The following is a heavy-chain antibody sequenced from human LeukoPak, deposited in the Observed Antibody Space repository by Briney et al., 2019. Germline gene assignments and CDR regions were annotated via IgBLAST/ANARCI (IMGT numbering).Heavy chain of an antibody. Sequence: SETLSLTCTVSGGSISSSSYYWSWIRQPPGKGLEWIGYIYYSGSTNYNPSLKSRVTISVDTSKNQFSLKLSSVTAADTAVYYCATSLLKDVVVPADTGYYYYMDVWGKGTTVTVSS. V-gene: IGHV4-61*01. CDR1: GGSISSSSYY. D-gene: IGHD2-2*01. CDR2: IYYSGST. J-gene: IGHJ6*03. CDR3: ATSLLKDVVVPADTGYYYYMDV.